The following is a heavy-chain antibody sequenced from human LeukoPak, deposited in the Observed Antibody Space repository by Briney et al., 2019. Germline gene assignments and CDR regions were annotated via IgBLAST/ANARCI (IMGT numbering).Heavy chain of an antibody. CDR3: AKQLDSGNYYPTGDDY. V-gene: IGHV3-23*01. D-gene: IGHD3-10*01. CDR1: GFTLSSYA. Sequence: GGSLRLSCAASGFTLSSYATSWVRQAPGKGLEWVSAISGSGADTYYADSVKVRFTISRDASKNTLYLQMNSLRDEDTAVYYCAKQLDSGNYYPTGDDYWGQGTLVTVSS. CDR2: ISGSGADT. J-gene: IGHJ4*02.